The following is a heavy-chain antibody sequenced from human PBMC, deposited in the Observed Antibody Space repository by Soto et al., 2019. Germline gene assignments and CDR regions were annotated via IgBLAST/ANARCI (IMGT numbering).Heavy chain of an antibody. D-gene: IGHD4-17*01. CDR3: AGTLYGDNVDY. Sequence: QVQLVQSGAEVKKPGASVKVSCKASGYTFTSYDINWVRQATGQGLEWMGWMNPNSGNTGYAQKFQGRVTMTGNTTISTVYMQLSSLRSEDTAVSYCAGTLYGDNVDYWGQGTLVTVSS. V-gene: IGHV1-8*01. J-gene: IGHJ4*02. CDR2: MNPNSGNT. CDR1: GYTFTSYD.